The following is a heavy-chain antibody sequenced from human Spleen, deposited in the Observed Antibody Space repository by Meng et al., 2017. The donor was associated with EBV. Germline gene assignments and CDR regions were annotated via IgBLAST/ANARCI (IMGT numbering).Heavy chain of an antibody. J-gene: IGHJ4*02. V-gene: IGHV4-4*02. CDR2: IHHSGST. D-gene: IGHD3-22*01. CDR1: GGSISSSHW. Sequence: GQLLERGPGLMKPSRTLPLPCLILGGSISSSHWWTWVRQSPGKGLQWIGEIHHSGSTNYGPSLKSRVTVSMDKSKNVFSLKLTSVTAADTAFYSCARCSDYYETSGSSECDSWGRGTLVTVSS. CDR3: ARCSDYYETSGSSECDS.